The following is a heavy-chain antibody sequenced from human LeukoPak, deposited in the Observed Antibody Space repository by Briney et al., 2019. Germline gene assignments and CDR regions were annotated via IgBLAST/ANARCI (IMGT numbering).Heavy chain of an antibody. V-gene: IGHV3-30*02. Sequence: GGSLRLSCAASGFTFSSYGVHWVRQAPGKGLEWVAFIRYDGSNKYYADSVKGRFTISRDNSKNTLYLQMNSLRAEDTAVYYCAKSPAAGLYYFDYWGQGTLVTVSS. J-gene: IGHJ4*02. D-gene: IGHD6-13*01. CDR1: GFTFSSYG. CDR3: AKSPAAGLYYFDY. CDR2: IRYDGSNK.